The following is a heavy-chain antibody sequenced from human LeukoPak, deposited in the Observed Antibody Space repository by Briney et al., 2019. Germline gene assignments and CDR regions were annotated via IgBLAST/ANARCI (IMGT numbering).Heavy chain of an antibody. D-gene: IGHD4-17*01. CDR1: GFTFDDYA. Sequence: PGGSLRLSCAASGFTFDDYAMHWVRQAPGKGLEWVSGISWNSGSIGYADSVKGRFTISRDNAKNSLYLQMNSLRAEDTALYYCAKDGLRAFDIWGQGTMVTVSP. V-gene: IGHV3-9*01. CDR3: AKDGLRAFDI. CDR2: ISWNSGSI. J-gene: IGHJ3*02.